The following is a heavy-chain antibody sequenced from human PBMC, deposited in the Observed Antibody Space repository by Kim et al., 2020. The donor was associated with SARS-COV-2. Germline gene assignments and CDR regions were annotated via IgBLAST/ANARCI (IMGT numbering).Heavy chain of an antibody. CDR1: GFTFGNYA. CDR3: AKDHPSSGWPTFDS. J-gene: IGHJ4*02. Sequence: GGSLRLSCEASGFTFGNYAMSWVRQTPGKGLEWVASVNNGNNPYYANSVKGRFTVSRDNAKNMFFLQMGNLRAEDSALYFCAKDHPSSGWPTFDSWGQGTRVTVSS. D-gene: IGHD6-19*01. V-gene: IGHV3-23*01. CDR2: VNNGNNP.